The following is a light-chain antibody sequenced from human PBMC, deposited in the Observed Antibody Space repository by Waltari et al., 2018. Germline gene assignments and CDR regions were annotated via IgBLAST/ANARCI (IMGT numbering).Light chain of an antibody. CDR2: VNSDGSH. Sequence: QLVLTQSPSASASLGVSVKLTCTLSSGHINNVIAWLQQRPEKGPRYLMKVNSDGSHNKGDEIPDRFSGSSSGAERYLTISSLQSEDEADYFCQTGGHGTWVFGGGTKLTVL. V-gene: IGLV4-69*01. CDR1: SGHINNV. J-gene: IGLJ3*02. CDR3: QTGGHGTWV.